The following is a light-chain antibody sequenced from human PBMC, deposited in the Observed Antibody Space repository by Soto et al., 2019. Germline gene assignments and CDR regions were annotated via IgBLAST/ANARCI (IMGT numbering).Light chain of an antibody. CDR1: SXDVGGYDY. Sequence: QSVLTQPASVSASPGQSITVSCTGTSXDVGGYDYVSWYQQHPGKAPKLMLYEVSNRPSGVSNRFSGSKSGNTASLSISGLQAEDEADYYCSSFSSSSTLYVFGTGTKVTVL. V-gene: IGLV2-14*01. CDR3: SSFSSSSTLYV. CDR2: EVS. J-gene: IGLJ1*01.